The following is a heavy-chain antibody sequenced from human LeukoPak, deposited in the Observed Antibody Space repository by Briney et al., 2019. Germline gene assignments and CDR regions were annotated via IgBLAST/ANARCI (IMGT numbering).Heavy chain of an antibody. CDR3: APNSANYYFDY. CDR2: ISGSGGST. J-gene: IGHJ4*02. Sequence: GGSLRLSCAASGFTFSSYAMSWVRQAPGKGLEWVSAISGSGGSTYYADSVKGRFTISRDNFKNTLYLQMNSLRAEDTAVYYCAPNSANYYFDYWGQGTLVTVSS. V-gene: IGHV3-23*01. D-gene: IGHD3-10*01. CDR1: GFTFSSYA.